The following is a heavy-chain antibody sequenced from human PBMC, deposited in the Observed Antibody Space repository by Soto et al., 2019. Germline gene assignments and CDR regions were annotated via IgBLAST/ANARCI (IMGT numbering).Heavy chain of an antibody. CDR3: ARDDCSSFSCYGNDALDF. V-gene: IGHV3-11*06. CDR1: GFTFSDYQ. J-gene: IGHJ3*01. D-gene: IGHD2-2*01. Sequence: QVQLVESGGGLVKPGGSLRLSCAASGFTFSDYQMSWIRQAPGKGLEWVSYISSSITYTNYADSVKGRFIISRDNDKNFLYLQMNSLGAEDTAVYYCARDDCSSFSCYGNDALDFWGQGTMVTVSS. CDR2: ISSSITYT.